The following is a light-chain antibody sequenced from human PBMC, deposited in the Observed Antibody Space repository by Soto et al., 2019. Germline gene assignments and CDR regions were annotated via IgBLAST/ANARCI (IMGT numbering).Light chain of an antibody. Sequence: EIVFTQSPGTLSLSPGERATLSCRASQSVSSSFLAWYQQKPGQAPRLLIYGTRRAPGIPDTFSGSGSGTDFTLTISRLEPEDFAVYYCQQYGSSSLSFGGGTKVDIK. CDR3: QQYGSSSLS. CDR2: GT. CDR1: QSVSSSF. V-gene: IGKV3-20*01. J-gene: IGKJ4*01.